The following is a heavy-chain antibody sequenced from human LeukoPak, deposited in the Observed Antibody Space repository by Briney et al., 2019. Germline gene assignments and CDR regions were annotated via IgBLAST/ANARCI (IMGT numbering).Heavy chain of an antibody. D-gene: IGHD1-26*01. Sequence: GGSLRLSCAASGFTFSSYAMPWVRQAPGKGLVWFSRINSDGSSTSYADSVKGRFTISRDNAKNTLYLQMDSLRAEDTANCARGSGSYYSLGYWGQGTLVTVSS. CDR3: ARGSGSYYSLGY. CDR2: INSDGSST. V-gene: IGHV3-74*01. CDR1: GFTFSSYA. J-gene: IGHJ4*02.